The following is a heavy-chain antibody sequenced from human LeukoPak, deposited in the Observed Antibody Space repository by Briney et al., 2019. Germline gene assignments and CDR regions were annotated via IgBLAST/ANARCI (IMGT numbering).Heavy chain of an antibody. D-gene: IGHD5-12*01. CDR2: LNPDGSAK. V-gene: IGHV3-7*01. CDR3: ARDRAYDVFDY. Sequence: GGSLRLSCAASGFTFSSSWMAWVRQAPGKGLQWVANLNPDGSAKNYLDSVRGRFSISRDNARNSVYLQINCLRAEDTAVYYCARDRAYDVFDYWGQGTLVTVSS. J-gene: IGHJ4*02. CDR1: GFTFSSSW.